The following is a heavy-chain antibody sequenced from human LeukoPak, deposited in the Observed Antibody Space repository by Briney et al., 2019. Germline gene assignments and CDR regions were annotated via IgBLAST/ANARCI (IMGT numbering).Heavy chain of an antibody. Sequence: GGSLRLSCAVSGLTFSNFWMSWVRQAPGKGLEWVGNIKQDGSEKNYVDSVKGRFTISRDNAKNSLYLQMNSLRAEDTAMYYCMTASRSSTWPPPTWGQGTLVTVSS. V-gene: IGHV3-7*01. CDR1: GLTFSNFW. CDR2: IKQDGSEK. J-gene: IGHJ5*02. CDR3: MTASRSSTWPPPT. D-gene: IGHD6-13*01.